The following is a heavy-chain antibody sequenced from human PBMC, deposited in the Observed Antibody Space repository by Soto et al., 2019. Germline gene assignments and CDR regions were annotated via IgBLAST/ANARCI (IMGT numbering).Heavy chain of an antibody. Sequence: EVQLVESGGGLVQPGRSLRLSCAASGFTFDDYAMHWVRQAPGKGLEWVSGISWNSGSIGYADSVKGRFTISRDNAKNSLYLQMNSLRAEDTALYYCAKDCRAKWELPGWYYYGMDVWGQGTTVTVSS. J-gene: IGHJ6*02. D-gene: IGHD1-26*01. CDR1: GFTFDDYA. V-gene: IGHV3-9*01. CDR3: AKDCRAKWELPGWYYYGMDV. CDR2: ISWNSGSI.